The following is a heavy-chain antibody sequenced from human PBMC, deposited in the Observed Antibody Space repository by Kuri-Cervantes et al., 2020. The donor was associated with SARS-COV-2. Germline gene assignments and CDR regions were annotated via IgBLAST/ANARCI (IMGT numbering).Heavy chain of an antibody. V-gene: IGHV1-69*02. CDR3: ARGGWFGENWFDP. Sequence: SVMISCSAAGGTSSSYTSSWGRQAPGQGLEWMGRIIPILGIANYEQKFLGRVTITADKSTSTAYMELRSLRSDDTAVYYCARGGWFGENWFDPWGQGTLVPVSS. J-gene: IGHJ5*02. CDR1: GGTSSSYT. CDR2: IIPILGIA. D-gene: IGHD3-10*01.